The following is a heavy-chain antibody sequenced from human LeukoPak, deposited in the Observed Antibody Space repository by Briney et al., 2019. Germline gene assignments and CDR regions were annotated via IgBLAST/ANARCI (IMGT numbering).Heavy chain of an antibody. CDR3: ARVSDVVVPAAIGDYYGVYV. CDR2: INPNSGGT. V-gene: IGHV1-2*02. CDR1: GYAFTGYY. J-gene: IGHJ6*02. Sequence: GASVKVSCKASGYAFTGYYMHWVRQAPGQGLEWMGWINPNSGGTNYAQKFQGRVTMTRDTSISTAYMELSRLRSDDTAVYYCARVSDVVVPAAIGDYYGVYVCGQGTTVTVSS. D-gene: IGHD2-2*02.